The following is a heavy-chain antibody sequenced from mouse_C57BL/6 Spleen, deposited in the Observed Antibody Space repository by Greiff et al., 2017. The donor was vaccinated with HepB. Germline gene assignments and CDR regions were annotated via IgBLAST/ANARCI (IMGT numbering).Heavy chain of an antibody. CDR1: GFTFNTYA. Sequence: EVQLVESGGGLVQPKGSLKLSCAASGFTFNTYAMHWVRQAPGTGLEWVARIRSKSSNYATYYADSVKDRLTISRGDSQSMLYLQMNNLKTEDTAMYYCVSDHDGSLFDYWGQGTPLTVSS. J-gene: IGHJ2*01. V-gene: IGHV10-3*01. CDR3: VSDHDGSLFDY. D-gene: IGHD2-3*01. CDR2: IRSKSSNYAT.